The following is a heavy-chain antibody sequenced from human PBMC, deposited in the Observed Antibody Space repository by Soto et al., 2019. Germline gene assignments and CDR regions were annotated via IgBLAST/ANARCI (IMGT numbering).Heavy chain of an antibody. CDR3: ARDGLMHGPDMDQ. Sequence: EVQLVESGGGLVQPGGSVRLSCAASGFTFSNYWMHWVRQTPGKGLVWVSRVGSDGRGATYADSVKGRFTISRDNAKNTLYLQMDSLRVEDTAMYHFARDGLMHGPDMDQWGQGILVTVSS. V-gene: IGHV3-74*01. CDR1: GFTFSNYW. D-gene: IGHD3-16*01. J-gene: IGHJ4*02. CDR2: VGSDGRGA.